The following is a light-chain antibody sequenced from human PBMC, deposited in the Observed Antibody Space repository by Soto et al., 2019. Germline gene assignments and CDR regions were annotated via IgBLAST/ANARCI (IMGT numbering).Light chain of an antibody. Sequence: EIVMTQSPVTLSVSPGERSTLSCRASQSVSNYLSWYQQKPGQAPRLLMYETSRRATGIPARFSGSGSGTDFTLTISSLEPEDFAVYYCQQRHNWRDTFGQGTRLEI. CDR1: QSVSNY. CDR2: ETS. V-gene: IGKV3-11*01. CDR3: QQRHNWRDT. J-gene: IGKJ5*01.